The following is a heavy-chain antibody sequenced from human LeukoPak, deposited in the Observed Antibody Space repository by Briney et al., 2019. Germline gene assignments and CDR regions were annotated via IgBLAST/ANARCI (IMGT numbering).Heavy chain of an antibody. CDR1: GVTFSSDT. Sequence: GGSLRLSCAASGVTFSSDTMSWGRQGPGKGLERGSAINGSGGRTYYADSVKRRFTISRDNSNNTLYLQMNSLRAEDTAVYYCAKDQKEDFWSGYYDGYYFDYWGQGTLVTVSS. V-gene: IGHV3-23*01. D-gene: IGHD3-3*01. CDR3: AKDQKEDFWSGYYDGYYFDY. CDR2: INGSGGRT. J-gene: IGHJ4*02.